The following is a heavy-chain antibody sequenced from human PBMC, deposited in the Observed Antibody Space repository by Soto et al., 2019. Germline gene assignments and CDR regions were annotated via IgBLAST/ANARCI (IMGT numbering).Heavy chain of an antibody. J-gene: IGHJ4*02. CDR2: INSDGSST. V-gene: IGHV3-74*01. D-gene: IGHD6-19*01. CDR1: GFTFSTYN. CDR3: ARGGAVSRGWYDGH. Sequence: EVQLVESGGGLVQPGGSLRLSCGASGFTFSTYNMHWVRQGPGKGLVWVSRINSDGSSTRYADSVKGRFTICRDTAKNTLYLQMNSLRVKDTAIYYCARGGAVSRGWYDGHWGLRTLVTVSS.